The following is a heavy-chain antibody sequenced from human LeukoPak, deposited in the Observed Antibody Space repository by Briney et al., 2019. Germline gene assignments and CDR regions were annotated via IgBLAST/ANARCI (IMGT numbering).Heavy chain of an antibody. CDR3: ARDRRSSGWYYFDY. Sequence: GGSLRLSCAASGFTFSSYSMNWVRQAPGKGLEWVSSIGSSSSYIYYADSVKGRFTISRDNAKNSLYLQMNSLRAEDTAVYYCARDRRSSGWYYFDYWGQGTLVTVSS. J-gene: IGHJ4*02. V-gene: IGHV3-21*01. CDR1: GFTFSSYS. CDR2: IGSSSSYI. D-gene: IGHD6-19*01.